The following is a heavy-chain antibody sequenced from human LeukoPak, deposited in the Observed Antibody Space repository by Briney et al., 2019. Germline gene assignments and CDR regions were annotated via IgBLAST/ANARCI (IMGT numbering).Heavy chain of an antibody. Sequence: SETLSLTCAVSGGSISSSNWWSWVRQPPGKGLEWIGEIYHSGSTNYNPSLKSRVTILVDTSKNQASLKLSSVTAADTAVYYCARTMTTVTHYVYWGQGTLVTVSS. CDR1: GGSISSSNW. J-gene: IGHJ4*02. CDR3: ARTMTTVTHYVY. V-gene: IGHV4-4*02. CDR2: IYHSGST. D-gene: IGHD4-17*01.